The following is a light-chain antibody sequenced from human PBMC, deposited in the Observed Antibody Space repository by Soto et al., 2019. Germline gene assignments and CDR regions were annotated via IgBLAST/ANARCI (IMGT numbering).Light chain of an antibody. Sequence: DIQMTQSPSTLSASVGDRVTITCRASQSISSWLAWYQQKPGKATKLLIYDASSLESGVPSRFSGSGSGTEFTLTISSLQPDDFATYYCQQYNSYSPTFGQGNKVDIK. V-gene: IGKV1-5*01. CDR3: QQYNSYSPT. J-gene: IGKJ1*01. CDR2: DAS. CDR1: QSISSW.